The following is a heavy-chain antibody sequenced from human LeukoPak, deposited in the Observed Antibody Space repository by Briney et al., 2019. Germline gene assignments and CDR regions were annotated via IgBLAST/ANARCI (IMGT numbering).Heavy chain of an antibody. D-gene: IGHD2-21*02. Sequence: SETLSLTCTVSGGSISGYYWSWIRQPPGRGLEYIGYIHFTRGTLYSPSLKSRVTISVDMSKNQFSLKLNPVSAADTAVYYCARHDDVPVIRRGFDFWGQGALVTVSS. J-gene: IGHJ4*02. V-gene: IGHV4-59*08. CDR3: ARHDDVPVIRRGFDF. CDR2: IHFTRGT. CDR1: GGSISGYY.